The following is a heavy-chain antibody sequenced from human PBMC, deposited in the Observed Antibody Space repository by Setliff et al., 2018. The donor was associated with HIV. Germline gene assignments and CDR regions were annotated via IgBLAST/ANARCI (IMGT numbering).Heavy chain of an antibody. V-gene: IGHV1-2*02. Sequence: GASVKVSCKASGYTFTGYYMHRVRQAPGQGLEWMGWINSNSGGTNYAQRFQGRVTMTRGRSISTAYMELSRLRYDDTAVYYCASTENYYDTSAYYYQRYWGQGTLVTVSS. J-gene: IGHJ4*02. CDR1: GYTFTGYY. CDR3: ASTENYYDTSAYYYQRY. D-gene: IGHD3-22*01. CDR2: INSNSGGT.